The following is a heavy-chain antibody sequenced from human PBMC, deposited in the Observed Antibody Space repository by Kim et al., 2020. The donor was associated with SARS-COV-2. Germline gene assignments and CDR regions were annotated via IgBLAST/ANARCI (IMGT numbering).Heavy chain of an antibody. V-gene: IGHV3-23*01. CDR2: ISGSGGHT. Sequence: GGSLRLSCAASGFTFSTYAMSWVRQAPGKGLEWVSAISGSGGHTYYADSVQGRFTISRDNSKNTLYLQMNSLRSEDTALYYCAKGLRSTVTFKEDFWGQGTTVTVSS. J-gene: IGHJ6*02. CDR1: GFTFSTYA. D-gene: IGHD4-17*01. CDR3: AKGLRSTVTFKEDF.